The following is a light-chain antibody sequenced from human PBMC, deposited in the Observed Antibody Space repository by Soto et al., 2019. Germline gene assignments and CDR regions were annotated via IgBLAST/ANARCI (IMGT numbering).Light chain of an antibody. Sequence: VVLTQSPATLSVSPGERATLSCRASQSVSSNLAWYQQKPGQAPRLLIYGASTRATGIPARFSGSGSGTEFTLTIRSLQSEDFAVYYCQQYNNWPPWTFGQGTKVDSK. CDR3: QQYNNWPPWT. J-gene: IGKJ1*01. CDR2: GAS. CDR1: QSVSSN. V-gene: IGKV3-15*01.